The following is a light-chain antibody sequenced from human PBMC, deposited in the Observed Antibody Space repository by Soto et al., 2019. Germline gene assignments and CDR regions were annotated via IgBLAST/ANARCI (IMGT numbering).Light chain of an antibody. CDR2: DVN. J-gene: IGLJ2*01. CDR1: SSDVGGYNY. V-gene: IGLV2-11*01. Sequence: QSALTQPRSVSGSPGQSVTISCTGTSSDVGGYNYVSWYQHHPGKAPKLMIYDVNKRPSGAPDRFSGSKSGNTASLTISGLQAEDEADYYCCSYAGSYTLGVFGGGTKLTVL. CDR3: CSYAGSYTLGV.